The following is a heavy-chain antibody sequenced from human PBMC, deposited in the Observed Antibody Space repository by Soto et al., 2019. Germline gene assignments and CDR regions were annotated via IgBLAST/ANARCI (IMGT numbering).Heavy chain of an antibody. V-gene: IGHV1-69*13. CDR1: GGTFSSYA. CDR3: ARGLPVQAAKGGYLYYYYGMDV. D-gene: IGHD2-2*01. J-gene: IGHJ6*02. Sequence: SVKVSCKASGGTFSSYAISWVRQAPGQGLEWMGGIIPIFGTANYAQKFQGRVTITADESTSTAYMELSSLRSEDTAVYYCARGLPVQAAKGGYLYYYYGMDVWGQGTTVTVSS. CDR2: IIPIFGTA.